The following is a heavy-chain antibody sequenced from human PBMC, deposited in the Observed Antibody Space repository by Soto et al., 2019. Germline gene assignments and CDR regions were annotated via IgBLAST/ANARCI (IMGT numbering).Heavy chain of an antibody. CDR2: INPSGGST. CDR3: AKKGSSRAEYFQH. J-gene: IGHJ1*01. V-gene: IGHV1-46*01. CDR1: GYTFTSYY. D-gene: IGHD6-6*01. Sequence: ASVKVSCKASGYTFTSYYMHWVRQAPGQGLEWMGIINPSGGSTSYAQKFQGRVTMTRDTSTSTVYMELSSLRSEDTAVYYCAKKGSSRAEYFQHWGQGTLVTVSS.